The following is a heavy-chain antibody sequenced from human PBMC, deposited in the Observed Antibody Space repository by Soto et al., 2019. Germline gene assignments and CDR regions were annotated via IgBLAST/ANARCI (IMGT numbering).Heavy chain of an antibody. CDR3: AIGASRWYPYVFDS. D-gene: IGHD6-13*01. Sequence: QAQVVQSGAEVRKPGPSVKLSCKASEGTFNSYAIAWVRQAPGQGLEWMGGIIPYYNTLNYAQKFQDRVTMTADDSTNTAYMELSLLRSDDTAVYFCAIGASRWYPYVFDSWAQGTLVTVSS. J-gene: IGHJ4*02. CDR2: IIPYYNTL. CDR1: EGTFNSYA. V-gene: IGHV1-69*01.